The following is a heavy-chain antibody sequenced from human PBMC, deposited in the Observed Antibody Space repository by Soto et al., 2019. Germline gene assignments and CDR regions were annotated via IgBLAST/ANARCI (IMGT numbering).Heavy chain of an antibody. J-gene: IGHJ6*02. CDR3: THIMGIVVEVMSARGMDV. V-gene: IGHV2-5*01. CDR1: GFALSTSGEG. D-gene: IGHD3-3*01. CDR2: LYWNDDK. Sequence: QITLKESGQTLVKPTETLTLTCTFTGFALSTSGEGVAWIREPPGKALEWVALLYWNDDKRYRTSLQSQLTITNDTSKNQVVLILTTMGAPDTGTYSCTHIMGIVVEVMSARGMDVWGPGTTVT.